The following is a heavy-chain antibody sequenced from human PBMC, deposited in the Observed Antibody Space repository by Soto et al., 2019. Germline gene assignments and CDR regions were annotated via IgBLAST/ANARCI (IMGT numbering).Heavy chain of an antibody. D-gene: IGHD4-17*01. CDR3: ARVPRGDYSLPLGWFDP. CDR2: IYYSGST. V-gene: IGHV4-59*01. CDR1: GGSISSYY. J-gene: IGHJ5*02. Sequence: SETLSLTCTVSGGSISSYYWSWIRQPPGKGLEWIGYIYYSGSTNYNPSLKSRVTISVDTSKNQFSLKLSSVTAADTAVYYCARVPRGDYSLPLGWFDPWGQGTLVTVSS.